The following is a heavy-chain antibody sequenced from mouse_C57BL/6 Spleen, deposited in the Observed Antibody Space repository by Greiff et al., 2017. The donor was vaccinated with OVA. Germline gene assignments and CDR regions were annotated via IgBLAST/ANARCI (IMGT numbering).Heavy chain of an antibody. CDR2: INYDGSST. CDR1: GFTFSDYY. J-gene: IGHJ2*01. V-gene: IGHV5-16*01. D-gene: IGHD2-1*01. CDR3: ARENYGRTLDY. Sequence: EVKLQESEGGLVQPGSSMKLSCTASGFTFSDYYMAWVRQVPEKGLEWVANINYDGSSTYYLDSLKSSFLISRDNAKNILYLQRSSLKSDDTATYYCARENYGRTLDYWGQGTTLTVSS.